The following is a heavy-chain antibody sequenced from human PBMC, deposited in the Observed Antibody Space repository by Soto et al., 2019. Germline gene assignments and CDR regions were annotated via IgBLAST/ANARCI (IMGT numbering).Heavy chain of an antibody. CDR1: GYIFNNYG. Sequence: QVQLVQSESEAQKPGASVKVSCKASGYIFNNYGISWVRQAAGQGLEWMGWIYPKEGRINFGQKFKGRVTLTTDTSTSTAYIELRSLRFDASAVYFCARDIDYNIDYWCQGTLLTVSS. CDR3: ARDIDYNIDY. V-gene: IGHV1-18*01. J-gene: IGHJ4*02. D-gene: IGHD4-4*01. CDR2: IYPKEGRI.